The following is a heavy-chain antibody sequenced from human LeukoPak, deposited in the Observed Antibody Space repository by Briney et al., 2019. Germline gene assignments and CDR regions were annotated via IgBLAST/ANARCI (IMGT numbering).Heavy chain of an antibody. J-gene: IGHJ6*02. D-gene: IGHD5-18*01. Sequence: PSETLSLTCTVSGDSISSYYWSWIRQPPGKGLEWIGYISYSGITKYNPSLKSRVTISVDTSKNQFSLKLSSVTAADTAVYYCARGRRAMVYYGMDVWGQGTTVTVSS. CDR1: GDSISSYY. CDR2: ISYSGIT. V-gene: IGHV4-59*12. CDR3: ARGRRAMVYYGMDV.